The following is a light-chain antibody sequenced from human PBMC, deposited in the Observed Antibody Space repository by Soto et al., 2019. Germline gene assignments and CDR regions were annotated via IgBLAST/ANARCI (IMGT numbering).Light chain of an antibody. V-gene: IGKV3-20*01. CDR1: QSVTGGS. CDR3: QQYGTAPRT. J-gene: IGKJ1*01. CDR2: DAS. Sequence: ETVLTQSPGSLSLSPGDRATLSCRASQSVTGGSLAWYQQKPGQAPRLLISDASTRASGIPDRFSGSGSGTDFTLTISRLEPEDFAVYYCQQYGTAPRTFGQGTKVEIK.